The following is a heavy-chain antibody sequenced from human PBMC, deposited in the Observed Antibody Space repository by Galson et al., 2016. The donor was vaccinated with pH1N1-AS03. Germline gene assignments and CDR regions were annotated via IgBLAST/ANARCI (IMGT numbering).Heavy chain of an antibody. Sequence: SLRLSCAASGFTFSSYTMSWVRRAPGKGLEWVSGISGRDGSTYYADSVKGRFTISRDNSKNTLYLQMNSLRAEDTAVYYCAKDSWGNNWSCFDYWGQGTLVTVSS. CDR1: GFTFSSYT. J-gene: IGHJ4*02. CDR3: AKDSWGNNWSCFDY. V-gene: IGHV3-23*01. D-gene: IGHD1-1*01. CDR2: ISGRDGST.